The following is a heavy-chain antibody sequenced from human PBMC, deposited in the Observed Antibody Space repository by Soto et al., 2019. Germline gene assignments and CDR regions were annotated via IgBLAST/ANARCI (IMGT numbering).Heavy chain of an antibody. CDR3: AREAAAGRNWFDP. D-gene: IGHD6-13*01. CDR2: INPIFGTA. V-gene: IGHV1-69*06. Sequence: QVQLVQSGAEVKKPGSSVKVSCKASGDTFSSNAINWVRQAPGQGFEWMGGINPIFGTAKYAQKLQGRVTITADKSTSTAYMELSSLRSEDTAVYYCAREAAAGRNWFDPWGQGTLVTVSS. J-gene: IGHJ5*02. CDR1: GDTFSSNA.